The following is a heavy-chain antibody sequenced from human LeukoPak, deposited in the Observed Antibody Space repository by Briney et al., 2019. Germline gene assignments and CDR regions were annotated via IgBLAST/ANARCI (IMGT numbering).Heavy chain of an antibody. CDR1: GGSFSGYY. CDR3: ARGGLGSNYPY. D-gene: IGHD4-11*01. J-gene: IGHJ4*02. V-gene: IGHV4-34*01. Sequence: PSETLSLTCAVYGGSFSGYYWSWIRQPPGKGLEWIGEINHSGSTNYNPSLKSRVTISEDTSKNQFSLKLSSVTAADTAVYYCARGGLGSNYPYWGQGTLVTVSS. CDR2: INHSGST.